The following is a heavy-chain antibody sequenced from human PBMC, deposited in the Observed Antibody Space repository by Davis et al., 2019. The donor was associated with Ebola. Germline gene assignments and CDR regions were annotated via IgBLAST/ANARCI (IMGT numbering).Heavy chain of an antibody. D-gene: IGHD5-18*01. J-gene: IGHJ4*02. CDR2: VHSTGTS. CDR3: ARANTAMVPPEIDY. Sequence: MPSETLSLTCTVSGASVTSSHWNWIRQPPGKVLEWVGSVHSTGTSNLKPSLKGRVTVSLDTSKNQFSLKLNSVTAADTAVYYCARANTAMVPPEIDYWGQGTLVTVSS. CDR1: GASVTSSH. V-gene: IGHV4-59*02.